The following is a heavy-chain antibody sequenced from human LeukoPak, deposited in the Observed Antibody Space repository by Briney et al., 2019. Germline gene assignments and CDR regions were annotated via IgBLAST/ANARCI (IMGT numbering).Heavy chain of an antibody. D-gene: IGHD2-2*01. CDR2: IYYTGSA. CDR3: ARYCTSTTCILRGFDY. V-gene: IGHV4-38-2*01. Sequence: KPSETLSLTCSVSGYSFTSGHYWGWIRQPPGKGLEWIANIYYTGSAHYNPSLKSRVTISVDTSTNQFSLKLSSVTAADTAVYYCARYCTSTTCILRGFDYWGQGTLVTVSS. J-gene: IGHJ4*02. CDR1: GYSFTSGHY.